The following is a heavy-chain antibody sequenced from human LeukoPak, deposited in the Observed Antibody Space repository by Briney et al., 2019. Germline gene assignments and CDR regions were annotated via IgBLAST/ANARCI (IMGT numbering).Heavy chain of an antibody. CDR2: IKSKTDGGTT. V-gene: IGHV3-15*01. CDR1: GFTFSNAW. D-gene: IGHD3-3*01. J-gene: IGHJ3*02. CDR3: TTDSPDLRFYDAFDI. Sequence: GGSLRLSCAASGFTFSNAWMNWVRQAPGKGLEWVGRIKSKTDGGTTDYAASVKGRFTISRDDSKNTLYLQMSSLKTEDTAMYYCTTDSPDLRFYDAFDIWGQGTMVTVSS.